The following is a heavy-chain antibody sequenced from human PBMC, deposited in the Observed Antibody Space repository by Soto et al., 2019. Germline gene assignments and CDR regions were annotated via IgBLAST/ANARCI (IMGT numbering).Heavy chain of an antibody. J-gene: IGHJ6*02. CDR2: IRSKAYGGTT. V-gene: IGHV3-49*03. Sequence: GGSLRLSCTASGFTFGDYAMSWFRQAPGKGLEWVGFIRSKAYGGTTEYAASVKGRFTISRDDSKSIAYLQMNSLKTEDTAVYYCTRDRLERNYYGMDVWGQGTTVTVSS. CDR3: TRDRLERNYYGMDV. CDR1: GFTFGDYA. D-gene: IGHD1-1*01.